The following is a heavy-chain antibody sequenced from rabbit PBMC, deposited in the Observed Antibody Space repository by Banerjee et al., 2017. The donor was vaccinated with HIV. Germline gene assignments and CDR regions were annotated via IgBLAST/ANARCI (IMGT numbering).Heavy chain of an antibody. D-gene: IGHD4-1*01. CDR3: ARDLAGVIGWNFNL. J-gene: IGHJ4*01. CDR1: GVDFSSYE. CDR2: IYAGGSGST. Sequence: QQQLEESGGGLVQPEGSLALSCKASGVDFSSYEMCWVRQAPGKGLEWIACIYAGGSGSTYYANWAKGRFTITRSTSLNTVTLQMTSLTAADTATYFCARDLAGVIGWNFNLWGPGTLVTV. V-gene: IGHV1S47*01.